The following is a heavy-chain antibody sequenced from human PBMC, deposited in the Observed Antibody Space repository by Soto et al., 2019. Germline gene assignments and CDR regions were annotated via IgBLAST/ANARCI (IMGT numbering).Heavy chain of an antibody. D-gene: IGHD6-6*01. CDR3: AKKYTGTGSSSMGCFDS. CDR2: LSGDTRDT. Sequence: EVQLLESGGGLVQPGGSLRLSCAASGFSFSNHAMSWVRQAPGKGLEWVSSLSGDTRDTYAADSVKGRFTISRDNSKNTVYLQMTSLRAADTALYFCAKKYTGTGSSSMGCFDSWGQGTLVTVSS. CDR1: GFSFSNHA. J-gene: IGHJ4*02. V-gene: IGHV3-23*01.